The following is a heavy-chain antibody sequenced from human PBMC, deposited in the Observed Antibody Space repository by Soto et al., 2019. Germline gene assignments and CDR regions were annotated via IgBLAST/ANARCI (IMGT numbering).Heavy chain of an antibody. CDR3: AKSLVDSSGITGFDY. CDR1: GFTFSSYA. J-gene: IGHJ4*02. V-gene: IGHV3-23*01. Sequence: GGSLRLSCAASGFTFSSYAMSWVRQAPGKGLEWVSAISGSGGSTYYADSVKGRFTISRDNSKNTLYLQMNSLRAEDTAVYYCAKSLVDSSGITGFDYWRQGTLVTVSS. CDR2: ISGSGGST. D-gene: IGHD3-22*01.